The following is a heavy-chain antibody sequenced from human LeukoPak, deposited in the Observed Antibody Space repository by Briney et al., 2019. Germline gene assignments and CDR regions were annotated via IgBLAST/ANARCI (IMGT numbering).Heavy chain of an antibody. CDR1: GGSISSYY. CDR2: IYYSGST. V-gene: IGHV4-59*12. CDR3: ARDLGYGDYPY. J-gene: IGHJ4*02. D-gene: IGHD4-17*01. Sequence: PSETLSLTCTVSGGSISSYYWSWIRQPPGKGLEWIGYIYYSGSTNYNPSLKSRVTISVDKSKNQFSLKLSSVTAADTAVYYCARDLGYGDYPYWGQGTLVTVSS.